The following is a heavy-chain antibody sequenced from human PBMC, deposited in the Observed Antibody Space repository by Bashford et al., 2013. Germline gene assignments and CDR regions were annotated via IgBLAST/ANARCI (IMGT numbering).Heavy chain of an antibody. D-gene: IGHD6-19*01. CDR2: ISAYNGNT. CDR3: ARDSPKQWLVRPIDY. V-gene: IGHV1-18*01. Sequence: WVRQAPGQGLEWMGWISAYNGNTNYAQKLQGRVTMTTDTSTSTAYMELRSLRSDDTAVYYCARDSPKQWLVRPIDYVGPGTLVTVSS. J-gene: IGHJ4*03.